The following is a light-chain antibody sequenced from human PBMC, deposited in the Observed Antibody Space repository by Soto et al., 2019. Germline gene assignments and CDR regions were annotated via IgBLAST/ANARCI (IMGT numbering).Light chain of an antibody. V-gene: IGLV2-14*03. J-gene: IGLJ1*01. CDR2: DVS. Sequence: QSALTQPASVSGSPGQSITISCTGTSSDVGGSNYVSWYQQHPGKAPKLMIYDVSNRPSGVSNRFSGSKSGNTASLTISGLQGEDDADYYCGSYSSSSTLYVFGTGTQVTVL. CDR1: SSDVGGSNY. CDR3: GSYSSSSTLYV.